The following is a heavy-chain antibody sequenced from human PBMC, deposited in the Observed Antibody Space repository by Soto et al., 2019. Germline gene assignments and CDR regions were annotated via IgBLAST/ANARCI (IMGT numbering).Heavy chain of an antibody. V-gene: IGHV4-39*01. J-gene: IGHJ6*01. Sequence: SETLSLTCTVSGGSISSIRYYWGWIRQPPGKGLEWIGSIYYSGRTYYNPSLKSRVTISVATCKDQLARKLSSVXAADTAVYYCARSVHGNLLYARDARGQGTPVT. CDR3: ARSVHGNLLYARDA. CDR2: IYYSGRT. D-gene: IGHD6-19*01. CDR1: GGSISSIRYY.